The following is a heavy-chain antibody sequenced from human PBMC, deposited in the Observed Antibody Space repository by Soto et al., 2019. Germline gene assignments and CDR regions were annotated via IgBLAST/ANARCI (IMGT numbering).Heavy chain of an antibody. CDR1: GGTFSSYA. V-gene: IGHV1-69*01. D-gene: IGHD6-6*01. CDR2: IIPIFGTA. Sequence: QVQLVQSGAEGQNPGSSVKVSCKASGGTFSSYAISWVRQAPGQGLEWMGGIIPIFGTANYAQKFQGRVTITADESTSTAYMELSSLRSEYKAVYYCARDLSIAAHYYGMDGWGHGTTVTVSS. J-gene: IGHJ6*02. CDR3: ARDLSIAAHYYGMDG.